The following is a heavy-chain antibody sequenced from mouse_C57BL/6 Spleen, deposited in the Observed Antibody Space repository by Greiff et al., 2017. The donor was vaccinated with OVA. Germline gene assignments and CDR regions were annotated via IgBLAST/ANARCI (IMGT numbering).Heavy chain of an antibody. D-gene: IGHD1-1*01. V-gene: IGHV1-80*01. CDR2: IYPGDGDT. CDR1: GYAFSSYW. Sequence: QVQLQQSGAELVKPGASVKISCKASGYAFSSYWMNWVKQRPGKGLEWIGQIYPGDGDTNYNGKFKGKATLTADKSSSTAYMQLSSLTSEDSAVYFCARGSITTVVATEYFDYWGQGTTLTVSS. J-gene: IGHJ2*01. CDR3: ARGSITTVVATEYFDY.